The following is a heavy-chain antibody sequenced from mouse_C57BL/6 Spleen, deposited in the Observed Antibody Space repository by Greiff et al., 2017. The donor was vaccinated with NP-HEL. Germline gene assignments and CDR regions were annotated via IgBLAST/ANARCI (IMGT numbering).Heavy chain of an antibody. CDR2: ISYDGSN. CDR3: ARDPRYDGGYFDY. J-gene: IGHJ2*01. D-gene: IGHD2-12*01. Sequence: EVQLQQSGPGLVKPSQSLSLTCSVTGYSITSGYYWNWIRQFPGNKLEWMGYISYDGSNNYNPSLKNRISITRDTSKNQFFLKLNSVTTEDTATYYCARDPRYDGGYFDYWGQGTTLTVSS. V-gene: IGHV3-6*01. CDR1: GYSITSGYY.